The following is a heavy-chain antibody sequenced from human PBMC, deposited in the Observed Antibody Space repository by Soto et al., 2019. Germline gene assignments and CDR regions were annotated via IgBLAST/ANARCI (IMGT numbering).Heavy chain of an antibody. Sequence: PGGSLRLSCAASGFTFRSYDMRWVRQAPGKGLEWVSAISGSGGSTYYADSGKGRFTSSRDTSKNPLCLQMYSLRAEDTAVYYCAKDRCGSSSFPSGMDVWGQGTTVTVSS. CDR1: GFTFRSYD. V-gene: IGHV3-23*01. CDR3: AKDRCGSSSFPSGMDV. J-gene: IGHJ6*02. CDR2: ISGSGGST. D-gene: IGHD6-6*01.